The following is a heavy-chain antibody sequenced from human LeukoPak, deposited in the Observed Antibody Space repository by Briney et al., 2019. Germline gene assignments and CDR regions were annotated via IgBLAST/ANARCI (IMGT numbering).Heavy chain of an antibody. CDR1: GGSISSYY. Sequence: KPSETLSLTCTVSGGSISSYYWSWIRQPAGKGLEWIGRIYTSGSTNYNPSLKSRVTMSVDTSKNQFSLKLSSVTAADTAVYYCARVGVVVVRYYYYYMDVWGKGTTVTVSS. D-gene: IGHD2-15*01. CDR3: ARVGVVVVRYYYYYMDV. J-gene: IGHJ6*03. CDR2: IYTSGST. V-gene: IGHV4-4*07.